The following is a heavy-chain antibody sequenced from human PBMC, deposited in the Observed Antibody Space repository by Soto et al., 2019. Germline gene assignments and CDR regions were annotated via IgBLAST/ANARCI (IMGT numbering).Heavy chain of an antibody. CDR2: IRSKANSYAT. CDR3: TVTYYYDSSGPRFSY. CDR1: GFTFSGSA. J-gene: IGHJ4*02. V-gene: IGHV3-73*01. Sequence: GGSLRLSCAASGFTFSGSAMHWVRQASGKGLEWVGRIRSKANSYATAYAASVKGRFTISRDDSKNTAYLQMNSLKTEDTAVYYCTVTYYYDSSGPRFSYWGQGTLVTVSS. D-gene: IGHD3-22*01.